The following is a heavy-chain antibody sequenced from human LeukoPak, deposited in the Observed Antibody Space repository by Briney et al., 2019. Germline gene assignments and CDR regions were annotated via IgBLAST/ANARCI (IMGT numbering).Heavy chain of an antibody. J-gene: IGHJ4*02. CDR2: IYYSGST. Sequence: PSETLSLTCTVSGDSSDNNGFYWGWIRQPPGKGLEWIGNIYYSGSTYYNPSFKSRVTTSVDTSKKQFSLKLSSVTAADTAVYYCARGTRGSDSSFDFWGQGTLVTVSS. CDR3: ARGTRGSDSSFDF. CDR1: GDSSDNNGFY. V-gene: IGHV4-39*07. D-gene: IGHD1-1*01.